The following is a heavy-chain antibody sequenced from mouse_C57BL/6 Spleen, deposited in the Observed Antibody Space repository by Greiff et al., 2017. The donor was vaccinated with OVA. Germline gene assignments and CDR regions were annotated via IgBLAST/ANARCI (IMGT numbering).Heavy chain of an antibody. CDR1: GYAFSRYW. CDR2: IYPGDGDT. Sequence: VQLQESGAELVKPGASVKISCKASGYAFSRYWMNWVKQRPGKGLEWIGQIYPGDGDTNYNGKFKGKATLTADKSSSTAYMQLSSLTSEDSAVYFCARRGTNWDEDYWGQGTTLTVSS. J-gene: IGHJ2*01. D-gene: IGHD4-1*01. V-gene: IGHV1-80*01. CDR3: ARRGTNWDEDY.